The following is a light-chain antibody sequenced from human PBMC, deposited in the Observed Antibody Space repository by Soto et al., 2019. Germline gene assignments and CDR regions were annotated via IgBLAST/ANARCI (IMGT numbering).Light chain of an antibody. J-gene: IGLJ1*01. CDR3: GSYTGTIYA. CDR2: EVS. V-gene: IGLV2-14*01. Sequence: QSVLTQPASVSGSPGQSITISCTGTSGDVGVYKFVSWYQQHPGKAPKPIIYEVSNRPSGVSSRFSGSMSGNTASLTISGLQAEDEADYYCGSYTGTIYAFGTGTKVTVL. CDR1: SGDVGVYKF.